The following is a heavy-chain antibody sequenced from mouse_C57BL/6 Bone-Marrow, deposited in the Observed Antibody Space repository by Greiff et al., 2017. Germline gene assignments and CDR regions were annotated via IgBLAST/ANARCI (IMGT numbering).Heavy chain of an antibody. Sequence: VQLKESGPVLVKPGASVKMSCKASGYTFTDYYMNWVKQSHGKSLEWIGVINPYNGGTSYNQKFKGKATLTVDKSSSTAYMELNSLTSEDSAVYYCADSNYEFAYWGQGTLVTVSA. D-gene: IGHD2-5*01. CDR2: INPYNGGT. J-gene: IGHJ3*01. CDR3: ADSNYEFAY. V-gene: IGHV1-19*01. CDR1: GYTFTDYY.